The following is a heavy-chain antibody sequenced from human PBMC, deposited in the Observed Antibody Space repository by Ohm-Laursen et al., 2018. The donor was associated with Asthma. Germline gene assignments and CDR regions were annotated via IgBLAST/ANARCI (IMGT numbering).Heavy chain of an antibody. CDR2: ISFHGYNQ. V-gene: IGHV3-30*18. D-gene: IGHD2-15*01. Sequence: SLRLSCTASGFTFSSYGMHWVRQAPGKGLELVAIISFHGYNQYYTDSVRGRFTISRDNSRSTLYLQMNSLRAEDTAVYYCAKDSSEVVAADEYWGQGTLVTVSS. CDR1: GFTFSSYG. J-gene: IGHJ4*02. CDR3: AKDSSEVVAADEY.